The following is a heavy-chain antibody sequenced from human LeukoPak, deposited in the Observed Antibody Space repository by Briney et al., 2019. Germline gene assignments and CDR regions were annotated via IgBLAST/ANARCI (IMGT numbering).Heavy chain of an antibody. CDR3: AIAYSSSWYGFDY. CDR2: INHSGST. D-gene: IGHD6-13*01. J-gene: IGHJ4*02. Sequence: PSETLSLTCAVDGGSFSGYYWSWIRQPPGKGLEWIGEINHSGSTNYNPSLKSRVTISVDTSKNQFSLKLSSVTAADTAVYYCAIAYSSSWYGFDYWGQGTLVTVSS. CDR1: GGSFSGYY. V-gene: IGHV4-34*01.